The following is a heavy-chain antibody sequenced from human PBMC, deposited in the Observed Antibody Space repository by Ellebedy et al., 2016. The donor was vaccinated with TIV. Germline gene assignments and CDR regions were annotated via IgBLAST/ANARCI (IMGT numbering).Heavy chain of an antibody. Sequence: GESLKISCAVSGFTFSSYEMNWVRQAPGKGLEWVSYISGSASVTAYADSVKGRFTISGDNARTSLYLQMNSLRVDDTAMYYCARSYGARTSGPWGQGTLVTVSS. J-gene: IGHJ5*02. CDR2: ISGSASVT. CDR1: GFTFSSYE. V-gene: IGHV3-48*03. CDR3: ARSYGARTSGP. D-gene: IGHD3-16*01.